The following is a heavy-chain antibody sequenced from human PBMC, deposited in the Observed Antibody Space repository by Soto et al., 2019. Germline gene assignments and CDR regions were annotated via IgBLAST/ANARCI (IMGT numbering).Heavy chain of an antibody. J-gene: IGHJ3*02. V-gene: IGHV3-23*01. CDR2: ISGSGGST. CDR3: AKDIRVGYYDYIWGSYRAGDAFDI. Sequence: PGGSLRLSCAASGFTFSSYAMSWVRQAPGKGLEWVSAISGSGGSTYYADSVKGRFTISGDNSKNTLYLQMNSLRAEDTAVYYCAKDIRVGYYDYIWGSYRAGDAFDIWGQGTMVTVSS. D-gene: IGHD3-16*02. CDR1: GFTFSSYA.